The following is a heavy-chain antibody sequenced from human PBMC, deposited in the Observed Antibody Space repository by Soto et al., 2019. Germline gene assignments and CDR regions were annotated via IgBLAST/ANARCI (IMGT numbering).Heavy chain of an antibody. CDR3: ARKKSSKGILWFGELYYYYMDV. Sequence: GGSLRLSCAASGFTFSSYWMSWVRQAPGKGLEWVANIKQDGSEKYYVDSVKGRFTISRDNAKNSLYLQMNSLRAEDTAVYYCARKKSSKGILWFGELYYYYMDVWGKGTTVTVSS. CDR2: IKQDGSEK. D-gene: IGHD3-10*01. J-gene: IGHJ6*03. CDR1: GFTFSSYW. V-gene: IGHV3-7*01.